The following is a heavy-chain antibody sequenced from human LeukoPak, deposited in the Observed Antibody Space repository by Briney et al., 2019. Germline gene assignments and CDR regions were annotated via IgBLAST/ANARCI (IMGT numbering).Heavy chain of an antibody. J-gene: IGHJ3*01. CDR2: SWSGGKT. Sequence: GGSLRLSCAASGFTFSRYALVWVRQAPGKGLEWVSASWSGGKTLYADAVKGRITISRDNSKNTLYLQMNSLRAEDTAVYFCGRDPNGDYVGAFEFWGHGTMVIVSS. V-gene: IGHV3-23*01. CDR1: GFTFSRYA. D-gene: IGHD4-17*01. CDR3: GRDPNGDYVGAFEF.